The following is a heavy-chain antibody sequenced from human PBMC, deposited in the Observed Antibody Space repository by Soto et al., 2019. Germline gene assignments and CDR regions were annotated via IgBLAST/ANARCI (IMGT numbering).Heavy chain of an antibody. V-gene: IGHV3-21*01. CDR3: ARGVRGAYGLDI. D-gene: IGHD2-21*01. CDR2: ISSSSSYI. Sequence: GGSLRLSCAASGFTFSSYSMNWVRQAPGKGLEWVSSISSSSSYIYYADSVKGRFTISRDNAKNSLYLQMNSLRAEDTAVYYCARGVRGAYGLDIWGQGTMVTVSS. CDR1: GFTFSSYS. J-gene: IGHJ3*02.